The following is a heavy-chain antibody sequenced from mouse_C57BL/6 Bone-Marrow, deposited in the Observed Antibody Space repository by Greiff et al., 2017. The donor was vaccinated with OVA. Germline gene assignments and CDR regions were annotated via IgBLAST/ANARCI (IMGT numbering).Heavy chain of an antibody. CDR3: ARWGGSSYFYYFDD. Sequence: QVQLKQPGAELVKPGASVKLSCKASGYTFTNYWMHWVKQRPGQGLEWIGMIHPNSGSTNYNEKFKSKATLTVAKSSSTAYMQLSSLTSEDSAVYYCARWGGSSYFYYFDDWGQGTTLTVSS. CDR1: GYTFTNYW. J-gene: IGHJ2*01. CDR2: IHPNSGST. D-gene: IGHD1-1*01. V-gene: IGHV1-64*01.